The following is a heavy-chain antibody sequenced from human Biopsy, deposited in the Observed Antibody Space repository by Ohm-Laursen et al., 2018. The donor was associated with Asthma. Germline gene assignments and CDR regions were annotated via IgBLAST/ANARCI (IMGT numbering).Heavy chain of an antibody. D-gene: IGHD3-16*02. CDR1: GGSINNFY. J-gene: IGHJ5*02. Sequence: SETLSLTCTVSGGSINNFYWSWIRQPQGKGLEWIGYIYYSGSTNYNPSLKSRVTISEDTSKNQFSLKLTSVTAADTAVYYFARGVITNWFDPWGQGTLVTVSS. V-gene: IGHV4-59*01. CDR2: IYYSGST. CDR3: ARGVITNWFDP.